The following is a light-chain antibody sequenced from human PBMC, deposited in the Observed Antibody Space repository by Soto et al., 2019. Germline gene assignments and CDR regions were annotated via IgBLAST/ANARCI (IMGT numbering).Light chain of an antibody. CDR2: DVS. CDR1: QSVSSY. CDR3: QQRSEWPLCT. Sequence: EVILTQSPGTLSLSPGDRATLSCRASQSVSSYLAWYQQKSGQAPRLLIYDVSNRATGIPARFSGSVSGTDFTLTIRSLEPDDFAVYFCQQRSEWPLCTFGQGTKLEIK. V-gene: IGKV3-11*01. J-gene: IGKJ2*02.